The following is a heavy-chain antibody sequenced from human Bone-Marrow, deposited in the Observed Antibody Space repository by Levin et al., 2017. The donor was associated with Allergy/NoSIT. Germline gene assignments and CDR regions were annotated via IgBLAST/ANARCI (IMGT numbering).Heavy chain of an antibody. D-gene: IGHD7-27*01. CDR2: ISSSSDYT. Sequence: GESLKISCAASGFSFNDYYMTWIRQAPGKGLEWVSYISSSSDYTNYADSVKGRFTISRDNAKNSLYLQMNSLRAEDTAMYYCARAGSGDPLIRDYYYMDVWGKGTTVTVSS. V-gene: IGHV3-11*05. J-gene: IGHJ6*03. CDR3: ARAGSGDPLIRDYYYMDV. CDR1: GFSFNDYY.